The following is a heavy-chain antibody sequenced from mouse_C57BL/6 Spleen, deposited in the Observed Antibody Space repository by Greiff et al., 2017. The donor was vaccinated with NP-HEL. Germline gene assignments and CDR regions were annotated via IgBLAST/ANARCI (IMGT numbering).Heavy chain of an antibody. CDR1: GYTFTSYW. CDR2: IDPSDSYT. CDR3: ARDSNYGGTY. V-gene: IGHV1-69*01. J-gene: IGHJ3*01. D-gene: IGHD2-5*01. Sequence: QVQLQQPGAELVMPGASVKLSCKASGYTFTSYWMHWVKQRPGQGLEWIGEIDPSDSYTNYNQKFKGKSTLTVDKSSSTAYMQLSSLTSEDSAVYYCARDSNYGGTYWGQGTLVTVSA.